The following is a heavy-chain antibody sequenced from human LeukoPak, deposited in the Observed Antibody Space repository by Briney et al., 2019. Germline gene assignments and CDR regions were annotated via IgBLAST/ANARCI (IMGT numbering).Heavy chain of an antibody. CDR3: AIAGYYDILTGPSGNSWFDP. D-gene: IGHD3-9*01. CDR1: GGTFSSYA. Sequence: SVKVSCKASGGTFSSYAISWVRQAPGQGLEWMGGIIPIFGTANYAQKFQGRVTITADESTSTAYMELSSLRSEDTAVYYCAIAGYYDILTGPSGNSWFDPWGQGTLVTVSS. V-gene: IGHV1-69*13. J-gene: IGHJ5*02. CDR2: IIPIFGTA.